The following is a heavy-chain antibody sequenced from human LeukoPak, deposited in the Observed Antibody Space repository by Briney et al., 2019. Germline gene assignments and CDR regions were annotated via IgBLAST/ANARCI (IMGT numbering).Heavy chain of an antibody. J-gene: IGHJ3*02. Sequence: GGSLRLSCAASGFTFSSYAMSWVGQAPGHGLEWVSSISNSSTYIYYADSVKGRFTISRDNAKNSLYLQMISLEAEDAAVYYCAKDIEPILTGYYRAFDIWGQGTMVTVSS. CDR1: GFTFSSYA. D-gene: IGHD3-9*01. CDR3: AKDIEPILTGYYRAFDI. CDR2: ISNSSTYI. V-gene: IGHV3-21*01.